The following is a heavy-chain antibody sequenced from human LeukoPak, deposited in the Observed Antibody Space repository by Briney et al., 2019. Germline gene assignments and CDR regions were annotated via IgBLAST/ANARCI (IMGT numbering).Heavy chain of an antibody. CDR1: GFTFSSYW. CDR3: AREMVRGLDFDY. D-gene: IGHD3-10*01. J-gene: IGHJ4*02. CDR2: IKQDGSER. Sequence: HSGGSLRLSCAASGFTFSSYWMSWVRQAPEKGLEWVANIKQDGSERYYVDSVKGRFTISRDNAKNSLYLQMNSLRAEDTAVYYCAREMVRGLDFDYWGQGTLVTVSS. V-gene: IGHV3-7*03.